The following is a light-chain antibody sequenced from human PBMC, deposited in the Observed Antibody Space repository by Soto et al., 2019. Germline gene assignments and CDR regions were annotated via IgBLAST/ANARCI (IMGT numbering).Light chain of an antibody. CDR2: AAS. V-gene: IGKV1-17*01. CDR3: LQHNNYPRT. Sequence: DIQMTQSPSSLSASVGDRVTITCRASQGIRNDLAWYQQKPGKAPKRLIYAASSLPSGDPSRFSVSGSGTEFTLTISSLQPEDFATYYCLQHNNYPRTFGQGTKVDI. J-gene: IGKJ1*01. CDR1: QGIRND.